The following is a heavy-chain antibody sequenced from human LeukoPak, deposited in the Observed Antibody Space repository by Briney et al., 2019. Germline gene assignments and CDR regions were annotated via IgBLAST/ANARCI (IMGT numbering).Heavy chain of an antibody. V-gene: IGHV3-23*01. CDR1: GFTFNSYA. Sequence: PGGSLRLSCAASGFTFNSYAMSWVRQAPGKGLEGVSAISGSGGSRYYADSVKGRFTISRDNAKNSLYLQMNSLRAEDTAIYYCARGRIFGVVIPFDYWGQGTLVTVSS. CDR3: ARGRIFGVVIPFDY. J-gene: IGHJ4*02. CDR2: ISGSGGSR. D-gene: IGHD3-3*01.